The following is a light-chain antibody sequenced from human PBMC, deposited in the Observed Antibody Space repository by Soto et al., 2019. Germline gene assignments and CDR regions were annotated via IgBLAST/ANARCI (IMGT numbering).Light chain of an antibody. CDR1: SSNIGAGYE. CDR2: ENN. Sequence: QSVLTQPPSVSEAPGQRVTISCTGSSSNIGAGYEAHWYQQVPGTAPKLLTYENNNRPSGVPDRFSGSKSGTSASLAITGLQAEDEADYYCQSYDSSLSGYVFGTGTKLTVL. CDR3: QSYDSSLSGYV. J-gene: IGLJ1*01. V-gene: IGLV1-40*01.